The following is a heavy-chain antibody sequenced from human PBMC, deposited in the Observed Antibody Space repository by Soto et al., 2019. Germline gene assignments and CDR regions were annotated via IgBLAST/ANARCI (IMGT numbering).Heavy chain of an antibody. CDR1: GGSISSGDYY. J-gene: IGHJ4*02. CDR3: ASAERWNQYIVDY. D-gene: IGHD1-1*01. Sequence: SETLSLTCTVSGGSISSGDYYWSWIRQPPGKGLEWIGYIYYSGSTYYNPSLKSRVTISVDTSKNQFSLKLSSVTAADTAVYYCASAERWNQYIVDYWGQGTLVTVSS. V-gene: IGHV4-30-4*01. CDR2: IYYSGST.